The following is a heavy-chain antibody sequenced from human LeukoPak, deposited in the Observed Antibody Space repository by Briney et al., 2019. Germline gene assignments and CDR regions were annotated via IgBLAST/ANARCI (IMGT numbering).Heavy chain of an antibody. CDR2: IYYSGST. J-gene: IGHJ5*02. CDR1: GGSISSYY. Sequence: SETLSLTCTVSGGSISSYYWSWIRQPPGKGLEWIGYIYYSGSTNYNPSLKSRVTISVDTSKNQFSLKLCSVTAADTAVYYCANLRYFDWLEDNWFDPWGQGTLVTVSS. D-gene: IGHD3-9*01. V-gene: IGHV4-59*01. CDR3: ANLRYFDWLEDNWFDP.